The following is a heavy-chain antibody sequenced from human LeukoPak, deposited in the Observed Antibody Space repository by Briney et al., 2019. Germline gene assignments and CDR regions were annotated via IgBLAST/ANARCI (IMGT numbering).Heavy chain of an antibody. CDR3: AKRGPYGDYTYGFAFDI. V-gene: IGHV1-46*01. D-gene: IGHD4-17*01. Sequence: ASVKVSCKASGYTFTSYYMHWVRQAPGQGLEWMGIINPSGGSTSYAQKFQGRVTMTRDTSISTAYMELSSLRSEDTAVYYCAKRGPYGDYTYGFAFDIWGQGTMVTVSS. CDR1: GYTFTSYY. J-gene: IGHJ3*02. CDR2: INPSGGST.